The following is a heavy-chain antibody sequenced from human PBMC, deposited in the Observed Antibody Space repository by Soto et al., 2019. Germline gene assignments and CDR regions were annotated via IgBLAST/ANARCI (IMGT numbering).Heavy chain of an antibody. Sequence: GASVKVSCKTSGYSFTDYFIHWVRQAPGQGLEWMGWINPKSGDTNYAQKFQGLVTMTGDTSISTVYMELSRLRSDDAAIYYCARESNLDWYFDLWGRGTLVTVSS. CDR3: ARESNLDWYFDL. J-gene: IGHJ2*01. CDR2: INPKSGDT. D-gene: IGHD1-1*01. CDR1: GYSFTDYF. V-gene: IGHV1-2*04.